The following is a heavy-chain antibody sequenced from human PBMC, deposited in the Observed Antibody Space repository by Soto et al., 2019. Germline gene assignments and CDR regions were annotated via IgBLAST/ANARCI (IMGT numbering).Heavy chain of an antibody. CDR1: GGSISSYY. Sequence: SETLSLTCTVSGGSISSYYWSWIRQPPGKGLEWIGYIYYSGSTNYNPSLKSRVTISVDTSKNQFSLKLSSVTAADTAVYYCATNRYYDFWSGYPNWFDPWGQGTLVTVSS. CDR2: IYYSGST. J-gene: IGHJ5*02. D-gene: IGHD3-3*01. CDR3: ATNRYYDFWSGYPNWFDP. V-gene: IGHV4-59*01.